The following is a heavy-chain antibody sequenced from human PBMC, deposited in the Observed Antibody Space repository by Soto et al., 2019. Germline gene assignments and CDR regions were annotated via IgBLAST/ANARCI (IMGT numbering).Heavy chain of an antibody. Sequence: QTGGSLRLSCAASGFSFSHYAMHWVRQPPGKGLEWVALISYDGENQYFTDSVRGRFTISRDNSKNTLYLQMNSLRAEDTAVYYCARDRGIRYFDWTYYYGMDVWGQGTTVTVSS. CDR3: ARDRGIRYFDWTYYYGMDV. CDR2: ISYDGENQ. V-gene: IGHV3-30*04. J-gene: IGHJ6*02. D-gene: IGHD3-9*01. CDR1: GFSFSHYA.